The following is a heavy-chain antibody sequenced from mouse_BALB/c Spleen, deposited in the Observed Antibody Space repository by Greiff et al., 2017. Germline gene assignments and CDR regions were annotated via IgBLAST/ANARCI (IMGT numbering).Heavy chain of an antibody. CDR3: ARVGGYPPRDYAMYY. D-gene: IGHD3-1*01. CDR2: ISDGGSYT. CDR1: GFTFSDYY. Sequence: EVKLVESGGGLVKPGGSLKLSCAASGFTFSDYYMYWVRQTPEKRLEWVATISDGGSYTYYPDSVKGRFTISRDNAKNNLYLQMSSLKSEDTAMYYCARVGGYPPRDYAMYYWGQGTSVTVSS. V-gene: IGHV5-4*02. J-gene: IGHJ4*01.